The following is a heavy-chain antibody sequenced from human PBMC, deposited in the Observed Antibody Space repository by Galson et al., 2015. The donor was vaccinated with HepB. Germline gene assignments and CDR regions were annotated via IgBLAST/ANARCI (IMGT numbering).Heavy chain of an antibody. Sequence: SVKVSCKASGGTFISYAISWVRQAPGQGLEWMGGIIPIFGTANYAQKFQGRVTITADESTSTAYMELSSLRSEDTAVYYCASLYYDSSGYPSDYGMDVWGQGTTVTVSS. J-gene: IGHJ6*02. D-gene: IGHD3-22*01. CDR3: ASLYYDSSGYPSDYGMDV. CDR1: GGTFISYA. CDR2: IIPIFGTA. V-gene: IGHV1-69*13.